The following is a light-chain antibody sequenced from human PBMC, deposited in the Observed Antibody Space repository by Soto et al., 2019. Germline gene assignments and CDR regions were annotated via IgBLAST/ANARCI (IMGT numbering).Light chain of an antibody. CDR1: QSVSSSY. CDR3: QQYGTSTWT. J-gene: IGKJ1*01. CDR2: GAS. V-gene: IGKV3-20*01. Sequence: EIVLTQSPGTLSLSPGERATLSCRASQSVSSSYLAWYRQKPGQAPRLLIYGASSRATGIPDRFSGSGSGTDFTLTISGLEPEDFAIYYCQQYGTSTWTFGQGTKVDIK.